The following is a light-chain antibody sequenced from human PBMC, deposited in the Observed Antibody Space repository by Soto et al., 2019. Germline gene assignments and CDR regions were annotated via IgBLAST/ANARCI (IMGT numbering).Light chain of an antibody. CDR1: QTISSW. Sequence: DIQMTQSPSTLSGSVGDRVTITCLASQTISSWLAWYQQKPGNAPKLLIYKASTLKSRVPSRFSGSGSGTEFTLTISSLQPDDFATYYCQHYNSYSEAFGQATKVELK. CDR3: QHYNSYSEA. V-gene: IGKV1-5*03. CDR2: KAS. J-gene: IGKJ1*01.